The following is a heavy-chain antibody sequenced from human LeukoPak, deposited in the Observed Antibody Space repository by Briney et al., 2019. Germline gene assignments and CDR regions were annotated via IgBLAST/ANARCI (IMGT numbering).Heavy chain of an antibody. D-gene: IGHD6-19*01. Sequence: ASVKVSCKVSGYTLTELSMHWVRQAPGKGLEWRGGFDPEDGETIYAQKFQGRVTMTEDTSTDTAYMELSSLRSEGTAVYYCATVMAVAGTARPLPRIWGQGTMVTVSS. V-gene: IGHV1-24*01. CDR3: ATVMAVAGTARPLPRI. J-gene: IGHJ3*02. CDR2: FDPEDGET. CDR1: GYTLTELS.